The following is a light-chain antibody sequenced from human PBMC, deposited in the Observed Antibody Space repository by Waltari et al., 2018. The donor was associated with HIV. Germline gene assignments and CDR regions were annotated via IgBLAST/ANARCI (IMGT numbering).Light chain of an antibody. CDR1: SGSVSSRFY. Sequence: QTVVTQEPSFSVSPGGTVTLTCGLTSGSVSSRFYPSWYQQTPGQAPRTLIYNTDTRSSGVPSRFSGSILGNKAALTITGAQADDESDYYCGLYLRGGNWVFGGGTRLTVL. CDR3: GLYLRGGNWV. CDR2: NTD. J-gene: IGLJ3*02. V-gene: IGLV8-61*01.